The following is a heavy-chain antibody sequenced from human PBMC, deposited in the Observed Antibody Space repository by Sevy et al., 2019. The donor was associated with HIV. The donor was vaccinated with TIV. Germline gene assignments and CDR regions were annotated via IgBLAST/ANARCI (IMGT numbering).Heavy chain of an antibody. V-gene: IGHV3-33*01. CDR2: IWYDGSNK. J-gene: IGHJ3*02. CDR3: ARDSTMIVVVIDAFDI. CDR1: GFTFSSYG. D-gene: IGHD3-22*01. Sequence: LSLTCAASGFTFSSYGMHWVRQAPGKGLEWVAVIWYDGSNKYYADSVKGRFTISRDNSKNTLYLQMNSLRAEDTAVYYCARDSTMIVVVIDAFDIWGQGTMVTVSS.